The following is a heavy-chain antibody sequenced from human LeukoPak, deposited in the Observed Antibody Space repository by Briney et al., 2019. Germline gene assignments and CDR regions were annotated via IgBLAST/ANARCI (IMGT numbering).Heavy chain of an antibody. CDR1: GFTVSSNY. Sequence: GGSLRLSCAASGFTVSSNYMSWVRQAPGKGLEWVSVIYSGGSTYYADSVKGRFTISRDYSKNTLYLQMNSLRDEDTAVYYCARDQFGSGRLDYWGQGTLVTVSS. CDR2: IYSGGST. CDR3: ARDQFGSGRLDY. V-gene: IGHV3-53*01. D-gene: IGHD3-10*01. J-gene: IGHJ4*02.